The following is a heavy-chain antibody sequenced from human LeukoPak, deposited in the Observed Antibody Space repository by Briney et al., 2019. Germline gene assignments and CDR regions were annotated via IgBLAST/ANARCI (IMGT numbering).Heavy chain of an antibody. V-gene: IGHV4-39*07. CDR1: GGSISSSSYY. CDR3: ARRGRRSYYYDSSGYYTNYYFDY. D-gene: IGHD3-22*01. Sequence: SETLSLTCTVSGGSISSSSYYWGWIRQPPGKGLEWIGSIYYSGSTYYNPSLKSRVTISVDTSKNQFSLKLSSVTAADTAVYYCARRGRRSYYYDSSGYYTNYYFDYWGQGTLVTVSS. CDR2: IYYSGST. J-gene: IGHJ4*02.